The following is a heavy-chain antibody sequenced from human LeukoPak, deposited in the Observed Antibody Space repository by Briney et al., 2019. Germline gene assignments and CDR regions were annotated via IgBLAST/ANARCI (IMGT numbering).Heavy chain of an antibody. J-gene: IGHJ3*02. CDR1: GYTFTDYY. D-gene: IGHD6-13*01. Sequence: ASVKVSCKASGYTFTDYYMHWVRQAPGQGLEWMGYIYPKCGDTNYEKKFQGRVTMTRDTSMNTLYMELTRLRSDDTAVYYCARDEAADGTNALDIWGQGTMVTVSS. V-gene: IGHV1-2*02. CDR3: ARDEAADGTNALDI. CDR2: IYPKCGDT.